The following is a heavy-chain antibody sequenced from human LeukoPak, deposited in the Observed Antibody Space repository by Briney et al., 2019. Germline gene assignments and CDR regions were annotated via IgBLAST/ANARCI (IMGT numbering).Heavy chain of an antibody. V-gene: IGHV3-21*01. CDR2: ISSSSSYI. D-gene: IGHD5-18*01. CDR1: GFTFSNYG. J-gene: IGHJ4*02. CDR3: ASKSSYGLDY. Sequence: GGSLRLSCAASGFTFSNYGMNWVRQAPGKGLEWVSSISSSSSYIYYADSVKGRFTISRDNAKNSLYLQMNSLRAEDTAVYYCASKSSYGLDYWGQGTLVTVSS.